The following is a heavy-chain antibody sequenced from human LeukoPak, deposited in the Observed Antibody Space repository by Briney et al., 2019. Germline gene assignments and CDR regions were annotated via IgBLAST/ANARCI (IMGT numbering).Heavy chain of an antibody. J-gene: IGHJ4*02. V-gene: IGHV3-11*05. CDR2: ISSSSSYT. CDR1: GFTSSDYY. CDR3: ARDQPAYRSMTTVTPGYFDY. Sequence: GGSLRLSCAASGFTSSDYYMSWIRQAPGKGLEWVSYISSSSSYTNSADSVKGRFTISRDNAKNSLYLQMNSLGADDTAVYYCARDQPAYRSMTTVTPGYFDYWGQGTLVTVSS. D-gene: IGHD4-17*01.